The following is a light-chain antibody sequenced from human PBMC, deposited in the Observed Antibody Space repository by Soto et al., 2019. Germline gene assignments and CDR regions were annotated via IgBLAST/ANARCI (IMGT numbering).Light chain of an antibody. CDR1: QGIRTW. Sequence: DIQMNQSPSSVSASLGDRGTITCRASQGIRTWLAWYQQKRGQAPKFXIYAASNLQSGVPSRFSGSGSGTDFTLTISSLQPEDFATYYCQQANSFPITFGQGTRLEI. V-gene: IGKV1-12*01. CDR3: QQANSFPIT. J-gene: IGKJ5*01. CDR2: AAS.